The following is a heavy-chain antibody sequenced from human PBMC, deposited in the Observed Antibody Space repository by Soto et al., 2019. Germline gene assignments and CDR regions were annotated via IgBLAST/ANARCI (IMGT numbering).Heavy chain of an antibody. Sequence: EVQLLESGGGLVQPGGSLRLSCAASGFTFSADAMGWVRQAPGKGLEWVSTIHGGGGATHYADSVKGRFTISRDDSKNTLYARMNSLGADDTAVYYCAKFEGHPLEYWCLDFWGRGTLVTVSS. CDR3: AKFEGHPLEYWCLDF. V-gene: IGHV3-23*01. CDR2: IHGGGGAT. J-gene: IGHJ2*01. CDR1: GFTFSADA. D-gene: IGHD1-1*01.